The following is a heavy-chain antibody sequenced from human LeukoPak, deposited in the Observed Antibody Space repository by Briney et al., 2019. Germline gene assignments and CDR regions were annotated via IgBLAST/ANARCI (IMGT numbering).Heavy chain of an antibody. CDR2: INPSGGST. D-gene: IGHD3-9*01. CDR3: ARDAKVRYFDWFTPEDNWFDP. Sequence: ASVKVSCKASGYTFTSYYMHWVRQAPGQGLEWMGIINPSGGSTSYAQKFQGRVTMTRDMSTSTVYMELSSLRSEDTAVYYCARDAKVRYFDWFTPEDNWFDPWGQGTLVTVSS. V-gene: IGHV1-46*01. CDR1: GYTFTSYY. J-gene: IGHJ5*02.